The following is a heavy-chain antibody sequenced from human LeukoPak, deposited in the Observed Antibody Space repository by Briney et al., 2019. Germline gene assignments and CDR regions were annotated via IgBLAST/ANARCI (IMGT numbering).Heavy chain of an antibody. D-gene: IGHD3-22*01. J-gene: IGHJ1*01. CDR1: GFTFSSYA. V-gene: IGHV3-23*01. CDR2: ISGSGGST. CDR3: AKGEYYYDSSGWYFQH. Sequence: GGSLRLSCAASGFTFSSYAMSWVRQAPGKGLEWVSAISGSGGSTYYADSVKGRFTISRDNSKNTLYLQMNSLRAEDTAVYYCAKGEYYYDSSGWYFQHWGKGTLVTVSS.